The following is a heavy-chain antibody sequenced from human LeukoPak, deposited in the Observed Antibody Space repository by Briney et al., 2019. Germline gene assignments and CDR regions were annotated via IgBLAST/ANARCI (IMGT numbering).Heavy chain of an antibody. J-gene: IGHJ4*02. D-gene: IGHD6-13*01. Sequence: GRSLRLSCAASGFTFSSYGMHWVRQAPGKGLEWVAVIWYDGSNKYYADSVKGRFTISRDNSKNTLYLQLNSLRVEDTAVYYCARGTITAAGRLDYWGQGTLVTVSS. CDR1: GFTFSSYG. CDR3: ARGTITAAGRLDY. CDR2: IWYDGSNK. V-gene: IGHV3-33*01.